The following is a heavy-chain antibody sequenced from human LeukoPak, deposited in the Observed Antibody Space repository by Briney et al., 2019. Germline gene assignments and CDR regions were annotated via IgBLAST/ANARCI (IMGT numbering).Heavy chain of an antibody. Sequence: SETLSLTCAVYGGSFSGYYWSWIRQPPGKGLEWIGEINHSGSTNYNPSLKSRVIISVDTSKNQFSLKLSSVPAAVTAVYYCARCVVGLLWFGETIDYWGQGTLVTVSS. CDR3: ARCVVGLLWFGETIDY. D-gene: IGHD3-10*01. J-gene: IGHJ4*02. CDR1: GGSFSGYY. V-gene: IGHV4-34*01. CDR2: INHSGST.